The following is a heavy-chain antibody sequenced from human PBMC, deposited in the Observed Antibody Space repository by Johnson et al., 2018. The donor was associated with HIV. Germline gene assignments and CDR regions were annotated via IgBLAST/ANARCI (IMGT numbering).Heavy chain of an antibody. CDR1: GFSFDDYG. Sequence: VQLVESGGSVVLPGGSLRLSCAASGFSFDDYGMTWVRQAPGKGLEWVSGINWNGNTRDYVDSVKGRFTISRDNAKNSLLLQMKSLRAEDTALYYCARALTGTTQGAFDIWGQGTMVTVSS. CDR2: INWNGNTR. CDR3: ARALTGTTQGAFDI. J-gene: IGHJ3*02. D-gene: IGHD1-7*01. V-gene: IGHV3-20*04.